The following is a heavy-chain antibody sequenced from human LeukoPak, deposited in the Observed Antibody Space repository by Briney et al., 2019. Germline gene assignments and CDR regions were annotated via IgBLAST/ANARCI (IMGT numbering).Heavy chain of an antibody. CDR3: ARMRWLQSAHIDY. J-gene: IGHJ4*02. CDR2: INSDGRST. CDR1: GFAFSSYW. V-gene: IGHV3-74*01. Sequence: GGSLRLSCAASGFAFSSYWMHWVRQAPGKGLVWVSRINSDGRSTSYADSVKGRFTISRDNAKNTLYLQMNSLRAEDTAVYYCARMRWLQSAHIDYWGQGTLVTVSS. D-gene: IGHD5-24*01.